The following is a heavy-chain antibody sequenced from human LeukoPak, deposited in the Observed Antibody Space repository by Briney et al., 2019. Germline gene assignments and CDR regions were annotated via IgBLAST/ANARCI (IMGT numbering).Heavy chain of an antibody. D-gene: IGHD4-17*01. V-gene: IGHV1-18*01. J-gene: IGHJ5*02. Sequence: ASVNVSCKASGYTFTSYGINWVRQAPGQGLEWMGWISAYNGNTNYAQKLQGRVTMTTDTSTSTAYMELRSLRSDDTAVYYCARTTVTTVDWFDPWGQGTLVTVSS. CDR1: GYTFTSYG. CDR3: ARTTVTTVDWFDP. CDR2: ISAYNGNT.